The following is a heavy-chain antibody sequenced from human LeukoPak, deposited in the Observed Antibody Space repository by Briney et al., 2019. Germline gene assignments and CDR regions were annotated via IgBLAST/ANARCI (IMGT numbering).Heavy chain of an antibody. CDR2: INPNSGGT. V-gene: IGHV1-2*02. D-gene: IGHD3-16*02. J-gene: IGHJ3*02. CDR3: AREVVAKGAFDI. CDR1: GYTFTSYD. Sequence: ASVKVSCKASGYTFTSYDINWVRQAPGQGLEWMGWINPNSGGTQYAQKFQGRVTMTRDTSISTAYMELDSLRSDDTAVYYCAREVVAKGAFDIWGQGTMVTVSP.